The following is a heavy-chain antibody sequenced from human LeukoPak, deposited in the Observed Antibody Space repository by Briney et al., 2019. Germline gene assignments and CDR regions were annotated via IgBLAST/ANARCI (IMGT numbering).Heavy chain of an antibody. CDR3: ARGVYDSSGYYFALPRENWFDP. CDR1: GGSISGSSYY. J-gene: IGHJ5*02. V-gene: IGHV4-39*07. Sequence: PSETLSLTCTVSGGSISGSSYYWGWIRQPPGKGLEWIGSIYYSGSTYYNPSLKSRVTISVDTSKNQFSLKLSSVTAADTAVYYCARGVYDSSGYYFALPRENWFDPWGQGTLVTVSS. CDR2: IYYSGST. D-gene: IGHD3-22*01.